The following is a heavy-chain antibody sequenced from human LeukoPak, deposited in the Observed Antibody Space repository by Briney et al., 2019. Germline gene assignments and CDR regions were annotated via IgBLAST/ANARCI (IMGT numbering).Heavy chain of an antibody. CDR1: GGSINDSS. J-gene: IGHJ4*02. D-gene: IGHD3-10*01. CDR2: IYHSGGT. CDR3: ARVGTYYRSLDS. Sequence: PSETLSLTCTVSGGSINDSSWNWIRKPPGQGLEWIGYIYHSGGTNYNPSIKRRVTISLATSKNEFSLKLSSVTAADTAVYYCARVGTYYRSLDSWGQGTLVTVSS. V-gene: IGHV4-59*01.